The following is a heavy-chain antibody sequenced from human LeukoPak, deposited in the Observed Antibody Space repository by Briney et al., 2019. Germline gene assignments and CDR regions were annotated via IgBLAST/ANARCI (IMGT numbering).Heavy chain of an antibody. J-gene: IGHJ4*02. D-gene: IGHD1-26*01. CDR2: ISYDGSNK. V-gene: IGHV3-30*18. CDR3: AKATVDY. Sequence: GGSLRLSCAASGFTFSSYGMHWVRQAPGKGLEWVAVISYDGSNKYYADSVKGRFTISRDNSKNTLYLQMNSLRAEDTAVYYCAKATVDYWGQGTLVTVSS. CDR1: GFTFSSYG.